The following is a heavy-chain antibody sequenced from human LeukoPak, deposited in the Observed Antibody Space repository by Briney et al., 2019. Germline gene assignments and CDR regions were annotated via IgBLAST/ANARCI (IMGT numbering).Heavy chain of an antibody. CDR3: AREYSSSWIDAFDV. CDR1: AGSISSYY. J-gene: IGHJ3*01. CDR2: VYYSGST. D-gene: IGHD6-13*01. V-gene: IGHV4-59*01. Sequence: SETLSLTCSVSAGSISSYYWSWIRQPPGKGLEWIGQVYYSGSTNYNPSLKSRVTMSVDTSKNQFSLKLSSVTTADTAVYYCAREYSSSWIDAFDVWGQGTMVTVSS.